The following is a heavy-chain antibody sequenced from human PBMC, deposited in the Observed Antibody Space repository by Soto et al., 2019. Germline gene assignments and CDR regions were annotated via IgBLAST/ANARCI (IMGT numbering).Heavy chain of an antibody. CDR3: AKARSRDLWNAYKT. D-gene: IGHD1-1*01. J-gene: IGHJ4*02. V-gene: IGHV1-69*01. Sequence: QVQLVQSGAEVKKAGSSVKVSCKASGGTLRSYALSWVRQAPGQGFEWMGGIISFFGTTTYAQKFQGRVTITADESTATAYMELTSLRSEDTAIYYCAKARSRDLWNAYKTWGQGTLVTVSS. CDR2: IISFFGTT. CDR1: GGTLRSYA.